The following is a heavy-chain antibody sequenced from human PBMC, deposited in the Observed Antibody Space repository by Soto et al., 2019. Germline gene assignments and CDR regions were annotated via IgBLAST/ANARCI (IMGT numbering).Heavy chain of an antibody. CDR3: ARGGQWDFLSDY. D-gene: IGHD1-26*01. V-gene: IGHV1-18*01. CDR2: ISAYNGNT. CDR1: GYSFTRYY. Sequence: ASVKVSCKASGYSFTRYYINWVRQAPGQGLEWMGWISAYNGNTHYEEKLQGRVTLTTDTSTSTAYMELRSLSSDDTAVYFCARGGQWDFLSDYWGQGTLVTVSS. J-gene: IGHJ4*02.